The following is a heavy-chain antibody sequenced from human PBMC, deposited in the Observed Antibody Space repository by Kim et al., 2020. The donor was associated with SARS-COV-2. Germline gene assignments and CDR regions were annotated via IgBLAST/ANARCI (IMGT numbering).Heavy chain of an antibody. D-gene: IGHD3-10*01. V-gene: IGHV1-69*01. CDR3: ARDRGDGGFFFDY. Sequence: YAQKFQGRVTITADESTSTAYMELSSLRSEDTAVDYCARDRGDGGFFFDYWGQGTLVTVSS. J-gene: IGHJ4*02.